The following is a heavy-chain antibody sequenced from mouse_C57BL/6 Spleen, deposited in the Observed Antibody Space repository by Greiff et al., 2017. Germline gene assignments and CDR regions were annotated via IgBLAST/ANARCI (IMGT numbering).Heavy chain of an antibody. J-gene: IGHJ4*01. V-gene: IGHV6-3*01. D-gene: IGHD5-5*01. Sequence: DVKLQESGGGLVQPGGSMKLSCVASGFTFSNYWMNWVRQSPEKGLEWVAQIRLKSDNYATHYAESVKGRFTISRDDSKSSVYLQMNNLRAEDTGIYYCLYLMDYWGQGTSVTVSS. CDR2: IRLKSDNYAT. CDR1: GFTFSNYW. CDR3: LYLMDY.